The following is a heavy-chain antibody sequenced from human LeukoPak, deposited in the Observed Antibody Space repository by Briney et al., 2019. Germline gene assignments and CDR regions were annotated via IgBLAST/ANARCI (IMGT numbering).Heavy chain of an antibody. CDR3: ARSGGYYSDFDY. D-gene: IGHD3-22*01. J-gene: IGHJ4*02. CDR2: IYYSGST. CDR1: GGSVSSSGYY. Sequence: KPSETLSLTCNVSGGSVSSSGYYWAWIRQPPGKGLEWIGSIYYSGSTYYNPSHKNRVTISVDTSKNQFFLKLSSVTAADTAVYYCARSGGYYSDFDYWGQGTLVTVSS. V-gene: IGHV4-39*01.